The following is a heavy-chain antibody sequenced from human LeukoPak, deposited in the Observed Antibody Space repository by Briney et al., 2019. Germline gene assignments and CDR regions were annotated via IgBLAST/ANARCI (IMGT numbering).Heavy chain of an antibody. CDR3: ARDTGVPAARDAFDI. V-gene: IGHV4-59*01. Sequence: PSETLSLTCTVSGGSISSYYWSWIRQPPGEGLEWIGFIHYSGGTNYNPSLKSRVTISVDTSKNQFSLKLSSVTAADTAVYYCARDTGVPAARDAFDIWGQGTMVTVSS. CDR2: IHYSGGT. J-gene: IGHJ3*02. D-gene: IGHD2-2*01. CDR1: GGSISSYY.